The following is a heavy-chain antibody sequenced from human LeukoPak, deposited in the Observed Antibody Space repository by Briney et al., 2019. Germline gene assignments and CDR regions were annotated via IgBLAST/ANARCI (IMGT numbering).Heavy chain of an antibody. V-gene: IGHV4-31*03. J-gene: IGHJ6*04. D-gene: IGHD3-10*01. CDR2: IYYSGST. Sequence: SETLSLTCTVSGGSISSGGYYWSWIRQHPGKGLEWIGYIYYSGSTYYNPSLKGRVTISVDTSKNQFSLKLSSVTAADTAVYYCARGGGVWFGELLSTYYYYGMDVWGKGTTVTVSS. CDR1: GGSISSGGYY. CDR3: ARGGGVWFGELLSTYYYYGMDV.